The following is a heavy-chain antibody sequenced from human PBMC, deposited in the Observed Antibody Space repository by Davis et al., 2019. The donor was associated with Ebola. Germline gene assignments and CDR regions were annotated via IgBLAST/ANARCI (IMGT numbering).Heavy chain of an antibody. J-gene: IGHJ4*02. V-gene: IGHV5-51*01. CDR1: GNSFTSHW. D-gene: IGHD3-10*01. CDR2: IYTGDSDT. CDR3: ARGGFAGDFDY. Sequence: GGSLRLSCKDSGNSFTSHWIGWVRQVPGKGLEWMGIIYTGDSDTRYSPSFRGQVTISADKSIKTAFLQWSSLKASDTAMYYCARGGFAGDFDYWGQGTLVTVSS.